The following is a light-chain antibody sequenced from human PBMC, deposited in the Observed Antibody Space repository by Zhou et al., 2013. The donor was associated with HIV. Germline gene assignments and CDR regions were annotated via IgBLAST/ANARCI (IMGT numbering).Light chain of an antibody. Sequence: QSALTQPASVSGSPGQSITISCSGTSSDVGTYNYVYWYQQHPGKAPKLMIFDVSNRPSGVSNRFSGSKPGNTASLTISGLQSEDEADYYCSSYATGDTVVFGGGTKLTVL. CDR1: SSDVGTYNY. CDR2: DVS. CDR3: SSYATGDTVV. V-gene: IGLV2-14*03. J-gene: IGLJ2*01.